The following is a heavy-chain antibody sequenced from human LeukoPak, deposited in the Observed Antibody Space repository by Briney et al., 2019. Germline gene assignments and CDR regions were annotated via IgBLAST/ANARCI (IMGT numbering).Heavy chain of an antibody. D-gene: IGHD3-10*01. CDR3: ARVTTHATRGVGRYYYMDV. Sequence: SETLSLTCTVSGGSISSYYWSWIRQPPGKGLEWIGYIYYSGSTNYNPSLKSRVTMSVDTSKNQFSLKLSSLTAADTAVYYCARVTTHATRGVGRYYYMDVWGKGTTVTVSS. J-gene: IGHJ6*03. CDR1: GGSISSYY. V-gene: IGHV4-59*12. CDR2: IYYSGST.